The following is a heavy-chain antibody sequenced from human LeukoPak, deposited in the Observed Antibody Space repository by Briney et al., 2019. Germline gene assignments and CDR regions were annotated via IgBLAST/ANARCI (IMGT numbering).Heavy chain of an antibody. Sequence: SETLSLTCTVSGDSISGYYWSWIRQPPGKGLEWVGYVYHTGHTHYSPSLKSRVTVSLDTSRNQVSLILSSVTAADTAVYYCARHRFGHLFDYWGQGTLVFVSS. CDR1: GDSISGYY. CDR2: VYHTGHT. D-gene: IGHD3-16*01. CDR3: ARHRFGHLFDY. J-gene: IGHJ4*02. V-gene: IGHV4-59*01.